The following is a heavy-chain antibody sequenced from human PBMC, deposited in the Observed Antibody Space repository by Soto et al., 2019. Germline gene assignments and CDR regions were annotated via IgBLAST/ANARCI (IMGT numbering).Heavy chain of an antibody. CDR2: IIPIFGTA. CDR1: GGTFSSYA. D-gene: IGHD5-18*01. Sequence: SVKVSCKASGGTFSSYAISWVRQAPGQGLEWMGGIIPIFGTANYAQKFQGRVTITADESTSTAYMELSSLRSEDTTVYYCARDGRYSYGFYYYYYGMDVWGQGTTVTVSS. V-gene: IGHV1-69*13. CDR3: ARDGRYSYGFYYYYYGMDV. J-gene: IGHJ6*02.